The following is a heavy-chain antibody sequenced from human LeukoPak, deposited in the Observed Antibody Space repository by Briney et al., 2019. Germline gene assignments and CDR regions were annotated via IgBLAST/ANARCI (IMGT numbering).Heavy chain of an antibody. V-gene: IGHV4-59*01. CDR2: IYYNGIT. CDR1: GGSISPYY. J-gene: IGHJ3*02. CDR3: ARGYYYDNSGYPDALDI. Sequence: SQTLSLTCTVPGGSISPYYWSWIRQPPGKGLEWIGYIYYNGITSYKPSLKGRVTISVDTSKKQFALKLSSVTDADTAVYYCARGYYYDNSGYPDALDIWGQGTMVTVSS. D-gene: IGHD3-22*01.